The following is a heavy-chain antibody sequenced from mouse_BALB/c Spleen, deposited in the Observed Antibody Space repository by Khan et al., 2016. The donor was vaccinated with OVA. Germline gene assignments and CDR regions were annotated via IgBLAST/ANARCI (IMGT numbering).Heavy chain of an antibody. V-gene: IGHV1S81*02. CDR2: INPNNGRA. J-gene: IGHJ3*01. D-gene: IGHD2-2*01. CDR1: GYTFTSYW. Sequence: QVQLQQPGAEVVNPGASVKLSCKASGYTFTSYWMHWVKQRPGQGLEWIGYINPNNGRAHQNEKFKSKATLTVDKSSSTASLQLSSLTSEASAVQYCARGGYGSLAYWGQGTLVTVSA. CDR3: ARGGYGSLAY.